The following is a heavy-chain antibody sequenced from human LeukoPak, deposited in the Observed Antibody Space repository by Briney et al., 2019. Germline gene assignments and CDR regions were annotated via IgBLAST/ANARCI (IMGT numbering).Heavy chain of an antibody. V-gene: IGHV1-46*01. CDR1: GNTFIGYW. D-gene: IGHD6-13*01. CDR3: AREGQQLTHFDY. J-gene: IGHJ4*02. Sequence: ASVKVSCKASGNTFIGYWIHWVRQAPGQGLEWMGAINPRGDATIGAQKFQGRVTTTRDTSTSTVYIELSSLRSEDTAVYYCAREGQQLTHFDYWGQGTLVTVSS. CDR2: INPRGDAT.